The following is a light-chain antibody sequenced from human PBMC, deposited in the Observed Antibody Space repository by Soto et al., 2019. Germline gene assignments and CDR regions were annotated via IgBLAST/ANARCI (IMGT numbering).Light chain of an antibody. CDR1: HSAISN. CDR3: HQSDNWPKT. J-gene: IGKJ5*01. V-gene: IGKV3-15*01. Sequence: EVVVTQSPATLSVSPGERAKLSFISIHSAISNLAFYQPPPGQAPRLLIYGASTRATGIPARFSGSGSGTEFTLTLSSLQSEDFAVYYCHQSDNWPKTCGQGTRLEI. CDR2: GAS.